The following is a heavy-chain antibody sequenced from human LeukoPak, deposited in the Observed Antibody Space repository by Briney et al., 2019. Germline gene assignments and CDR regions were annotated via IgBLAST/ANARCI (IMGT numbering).Heavy chain of an antibody. J-gene: IGHJ4*02. CDR1: GFTFSSYA. V-gene: IGHV3-23*01. CDR2: ISGSGGST. Sequence: PGGSLRLSCAASGFTFSSYAMSWVRQAPGKGLEWVSAISGSGGSTYYADSVKGRFTISRDNSKNTLYLQMNSLRAEDTAVYYCAKDYYYNSSGYYYRGVFDYWGQGTLVTGSS. D-gene: IGHD3-22*01. CDR3: AKDYYYNSSGYYYRGVFDY.